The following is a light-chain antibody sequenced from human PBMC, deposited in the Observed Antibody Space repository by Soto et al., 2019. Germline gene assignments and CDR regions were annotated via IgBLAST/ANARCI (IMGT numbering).Light chain of an antibody. V-gene: IGLV2-14*03. CDR3: SSYTSSSTRV. CDR1: SSDVGAYDY. CDR2: EVS. J-gene: IGLJ1*01. Sequence: QSALTQPASVSGSPGQSIAISCIGTSSDVGAYDYVSWYQQHPDRAPKLMIYEVSNRPSGVSNRFSGSKSVNTATLTISGLQAEVEADYYCSSYTSSSTRVFGTGTKVTVL.